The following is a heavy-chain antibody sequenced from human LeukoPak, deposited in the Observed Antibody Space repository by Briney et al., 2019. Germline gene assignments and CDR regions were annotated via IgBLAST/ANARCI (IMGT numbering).Heavy chain of an antibody. CDR1: GFTFSSYS. V-gene: IGHV3-21*01. Sequence: KPGGSLRLSCAASGFTFSSYSMNWVRQAPGKGLECVSCIGSISSYIYYVHSVKGRFILSRDNAKNSLYLQMNRLRAEETAVYYCARLGPVAGQTFDHGGQGTLVTVS. D-gene: IGHD6-19*01. J-gene: IGHJ4*02. CDR3: ARLGPVAGQTFDH. CDR2: IGSISSYI.